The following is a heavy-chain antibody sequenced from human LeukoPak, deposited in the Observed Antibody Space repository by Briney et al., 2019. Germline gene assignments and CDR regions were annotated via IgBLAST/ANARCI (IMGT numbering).Heavy chain of an antibody. CDR1: GCTFSNYG. D-gene: IGHD3-10*01. J-gene: IGHJ4*02. Sequence: GGSLRLSCAASGCTFSNYGMHWVRQAPGKGLEWVAVISYDGSNKYYAGSVKGRFTISRDNSKNTLYLQMNSLRAEDTAVYYCAKDQGPYYYGSGSYYNALWDDYWGQGTLVTVSS. CDR2: ISYDGSNK. V-gene: IGHV3-30*18. CDR3: AKDQGPYYYGSGSYYNALWDDY.